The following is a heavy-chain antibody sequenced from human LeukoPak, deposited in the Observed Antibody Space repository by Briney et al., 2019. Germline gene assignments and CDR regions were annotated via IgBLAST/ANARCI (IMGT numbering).Heavy chain of an antibody. CDR3: ARYSPTVTNAFDY. CDR2: IYHSGST. D-gene: IGHD4-11*01. J-gene: IGHJ4*02. CDR1: GGSISSGGYY. Sequence: SETLSLTCTVSGGSISSGGYYWSWIRQPPGKGLEWIGYIYHSGSTYYNPSLKSRVTISVDRSKNQFSLKLSSVTAADTAVYYCARYSPTVTNAFDYWGQGTLVTVSS. V-gene: IGHV4-30-2*01.